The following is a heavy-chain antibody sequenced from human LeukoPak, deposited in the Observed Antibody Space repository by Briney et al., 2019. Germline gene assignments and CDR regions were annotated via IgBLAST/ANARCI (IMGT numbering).Heavy chain of an antibody. Sequence: PGGSLRLSCAASGFTFSSYAMSWVRQAPGKGLEWVSAISGSGGSTYYADSVKGRFTISRDNSKNTLYLQMNSLRAKDTAVYYCAFLLGDDSSGYYNYWGQGTLVTVSS. V-gene: IGHV3-23*01. D-gene: IGHD3-22*01. J-gene: IGHJ4*02. CDR2: ISGSGGST. CDR1: GFTFSSYA. CDR3: AFLLGDDSSGYYNY.